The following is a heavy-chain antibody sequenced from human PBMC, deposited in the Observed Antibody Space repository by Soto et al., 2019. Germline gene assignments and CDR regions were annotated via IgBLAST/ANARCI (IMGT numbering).Heavy chain of an antibody. CDR1: GFTFSSYW. CDR2: IKQDGSEK. Sequence: PGGSLRLSCAASGFTFSSYWMSWVRPAPGKGLEWVANIKQDGSEKYYVDSVKGRFTISRDNAKNSLYLQMNSLRAEDTAVYYCARGGSGYLLDAFDIWGQGTMVTVSS. V-gene: IGHV3-7*01. CDR3: ARGGSGYLLDAFDI. D-gene: IGHD3-22*01. J-gene: IGHJ3*02.